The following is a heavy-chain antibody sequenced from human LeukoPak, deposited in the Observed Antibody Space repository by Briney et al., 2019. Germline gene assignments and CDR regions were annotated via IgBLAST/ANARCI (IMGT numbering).Heavy chain of an antibody. J-gene: IGHJ3*02. CDR2: INSEGSIA. CDR3: ARDSPYDYGGNWQGGDAFDI. V-gene: IGHV3-74*01. D-gene: IGHD4-23*01. Sequence: GGSLRLSCAASGFSFSSYWMHWVRQAPGKGLVWVSRINSEGSIANYADYVRGRFTISRDNAKNSLYLQMNSLRAEDTAVYYCARDSPYDYGGNWQGGDAFDIWGQGTMVTVSS. CDR1: GFSFSSYW.